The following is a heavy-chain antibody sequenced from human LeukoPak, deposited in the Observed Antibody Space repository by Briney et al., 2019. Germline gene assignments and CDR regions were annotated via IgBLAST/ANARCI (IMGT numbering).Heavy chain of an antibody. Sequence: PSETLSLTCTVSGGSISSYYWSWIRQPPGKGLEWIGYIYYSGSTNYNPSLKSRVTISVDTSKNQFSLKLSSVTAADTAVYYCARDLEAAGTRWFDPWGQGTLVTVCS. CDR2: IYYSGST. CDR1: GGSISSYY. V-gene: IGHV4-59*01. CDR3: ARDLEAAGTRWFDP. J-gene: IGHJ5*01. D-gene: IGHD6-13*01.